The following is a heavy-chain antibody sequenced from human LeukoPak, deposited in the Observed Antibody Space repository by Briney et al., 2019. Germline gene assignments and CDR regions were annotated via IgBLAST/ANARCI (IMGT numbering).Heavy chain of an antibody. Sequence: SETLSLTCTVSGGSISSYYWSWIRQPAGKGLEWIGRIYTSGSTNYNPSLKSRVTMSVDTSKNQFSLKLSSVTAADTAVYYCARGYYYDSSGYLYYFDYWGQGTLVTVSS. CDR1: GGSISSYY. CDR3: ARGYYYDSSGYLYYFDY. V-gene: IGHV4-4*07. J-gene: IGHJ4*02. CDR2: IYTSGST. D-gene: IGHD3-22*01.